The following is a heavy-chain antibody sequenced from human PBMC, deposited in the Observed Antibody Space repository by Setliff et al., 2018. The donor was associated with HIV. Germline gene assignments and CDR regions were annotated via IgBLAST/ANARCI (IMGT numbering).Heavy chain of an antibody. J-gene: IGHJ1*01. V-gene: IGHV4-59*04. D-gene: IGHD5-12*01. CDR1: GGSLSGHY. CDR3: ATPGYDDDVFGYFRF. Sequence: LTCAVYGGSLSGHYWTWIRQPPGEGLEWIGNIYSTGRTYYKLSLESRVTISIDTSKNQLSLNVNSVTAADTATYYCATPGYDDDVFGYFRFWGRGTLVTVSS. CDR2: IYSTGRT.